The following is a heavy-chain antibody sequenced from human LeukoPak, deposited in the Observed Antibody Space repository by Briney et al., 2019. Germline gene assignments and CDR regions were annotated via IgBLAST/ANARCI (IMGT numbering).Heavy chain of an antibody. D-gene: IGHD1-26*01. Sequence: GGSLRLSCAASGFTLSSYAMSWVRQAPEKGLEWVSTISGSGGSTYYADSVKGRFTISRDNSKNTLYLQMNSLRAEDTAVFYCAKGMMGPYDYWGQGTLVTVSS. J-gene: IGHJ4*02. V-gene: IGHV3-23*01. CDR1: GFTLSSYA. CDR2: ISGSGGST. CDR3: AKGMMGPYDY.